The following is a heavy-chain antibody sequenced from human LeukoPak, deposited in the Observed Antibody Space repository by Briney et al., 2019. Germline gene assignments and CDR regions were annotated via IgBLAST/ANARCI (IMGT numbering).Heavy chain of an antibody. CDR1: GGTFSSYA. Sequence: SVKASCKASGGTFSSYAISWVRQAPGQGLEWMGGIIPIFGTANYAQKFQGRVTITADKSTSTAYMELSSLRSEDTAVYYCARDLSIAARLGSGVLYYWGQGTLVTVSS. J-gene: IGHJ4*02. CDR2: IIPIFGTA. CDR3: ARDLSIAARLGSGVLYY. V-gene: IGHV1-69*06. D-gene: IGHD6-6*01.